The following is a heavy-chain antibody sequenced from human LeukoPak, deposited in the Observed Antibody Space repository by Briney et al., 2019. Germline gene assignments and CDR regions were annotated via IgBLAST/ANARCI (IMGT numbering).Heavy chain of an antibody. D-gene: IGHD6-13*01. CDR3: ARGSSSWYFYYFDY. CDR2: IYSGGST. V-gene: IGHV3-53*01. Sequence: GGSLRLSCAASGFTFSSYAMSWVRQAPGKGLEWVSVIYSGGSTYYADSVKGRFTISRDNSKNTLYLQMNSLRAEDTAVYYCARGSSSWYFYYFDYWGQGTLVTVSS. J-gene: IGHJ4*02. CDR1: GFTFSSYA.